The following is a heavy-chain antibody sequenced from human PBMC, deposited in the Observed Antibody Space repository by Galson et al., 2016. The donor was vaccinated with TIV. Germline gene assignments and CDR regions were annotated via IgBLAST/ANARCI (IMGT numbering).Heavy chain of an antibody. CDR1: GFTFSRYA. CDR2: VNNGNNP. J-gene: IGHJ4*02. CDR3: AKDHPSSGWPAFDY. D-gene: IGHD6-25*01. Sequence: SLRLSCAASGFTFSRYAMSWVRQSPGKGLEWVASVNNGNNPYYADSVKGRFTASRDNSNNIFYLQMNALRAEDSALYYCAKDHPSSGWPAFDYWGQGTLVRVSS. V-gene: IGHV3-23*05.